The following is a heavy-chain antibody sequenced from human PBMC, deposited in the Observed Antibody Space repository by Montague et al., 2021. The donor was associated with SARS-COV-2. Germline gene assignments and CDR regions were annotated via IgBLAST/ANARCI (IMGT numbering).Heavy chain of an antibody. Sequence: SETLSLTCAVYGGSFSGYYWSWIRQPPGKGLEWIGEINHSGSTNYNPSLKSRVTISVDTSKNQFSLKLSSVTAADTAVYYCARRNCYGSGSYYNSGFDPWGQGTLVTVSS. D-gene: IGHD3-10*01. CDR2: INHSGST. CDR3: ARRNCYGSGSYYNSGFDP. CDR1: GGSFSGYY. V-gene: IGHV4-34*01. J-gene: IGHJ5*02.